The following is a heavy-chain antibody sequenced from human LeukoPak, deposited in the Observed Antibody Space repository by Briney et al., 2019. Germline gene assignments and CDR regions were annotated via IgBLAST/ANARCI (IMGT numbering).Heavy chain of an antibody. CDR1: GGSISSSSYY. Sequence: SETLSLTCTVSGGSISSSSYYWGWIRQPPGKGLEWIGSIYYSGSTYFNPSLKSRVTISVDTSKNHFSLRLSSVTAADTAVYYCASHVDTAMVTLDYWGQGTLVTVSS. V-gene: IGHV4-39*02. J-gene: IGHJ4*02. CDR2: IYYSGST. D-gene: IGHD5-18*01. CDR3: ASHVDTAMVTLDY.